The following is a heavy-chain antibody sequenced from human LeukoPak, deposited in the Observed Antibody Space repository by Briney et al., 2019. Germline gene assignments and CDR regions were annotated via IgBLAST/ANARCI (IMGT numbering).Heavy chain of an antibody. D-gene: IGHD6-13*01. J-gene: IGHJ4*02. CDR1: GGSISSHY. CDR3: AKDQWQQLGTRAVGFDY. V-gene: IGHV4-59*11. CDR2: IYYSGST. Sequence: SETLSLTCTVSGGSISSHYWSWIRQPPGKGLEWIGYIYYSGSTNYNPSLKSRVTISVDTSKNQFSLKLSSVTAADTAVYYCAKDQWQQLGTRAVGFDYWGQGTLVTVSS.